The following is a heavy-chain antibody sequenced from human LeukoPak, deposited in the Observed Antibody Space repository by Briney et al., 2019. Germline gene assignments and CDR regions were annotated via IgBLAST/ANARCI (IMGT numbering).Heavy chain of an antibody. CDR1: GYTFTSYG. J-gene: IGHJ4*02. CDR2: ISAYNGNT. CDR3: ARGFSTTVVTPVGY. Sequence: ASVKVSCKASGYTFTSYGINWVRQAPGQGLEWMGWISAYNGNTNYAQKLQGRVTMTTDTSTSTAYMELRSLRSDDTAVYYCARGFSTTVVTPVGYWGQGTLVTVSS. V-gene: IGHV1-18*01. D-gene: IGHD4-23*01.